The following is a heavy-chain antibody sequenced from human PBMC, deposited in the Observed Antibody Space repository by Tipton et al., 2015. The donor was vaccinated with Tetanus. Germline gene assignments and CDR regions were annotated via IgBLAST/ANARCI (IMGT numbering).Heavy chain of an antibody. D-gene: IGHD3-3*01. CDR3: ARIHDFLSGHFDF. J-gene: IGHJ4*02. CDR2: IYHNGGT. CDR1: GDSISSAGYS. V-gene: IGHV4-30-2*01. Sequence: TLSLTCAVSGDSISSAGYSWSWIRQPPGKGLEWIGFIYHNGGTYYNPSLKSRLTISVHGSKNQFSLKLSSVTAADTAVYYCARIHDFLSGHFDFWGQGTLVAVSS.